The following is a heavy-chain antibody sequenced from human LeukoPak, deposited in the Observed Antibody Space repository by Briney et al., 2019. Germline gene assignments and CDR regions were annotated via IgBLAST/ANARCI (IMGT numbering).Heavy chain of an antibody. CDR3: AYYCSSTSCYVDY. CDR2: ISYDGSNK. V-gene: IGHV3-30*03. Sequence: GGSLRLSCAASGFTFSSYAMSWVRQAPGKGLEWVAVISYDGSNKYYADSVKGRFTISRDNSKNTLYLQMNSLRAEDTAVYYCAYYCSSTSCYVDYWGQGTLVTVSS. CDR1: GFTFSSYA. J-gene: IGHJ4*02. D-gene: IGHD2-2*01.